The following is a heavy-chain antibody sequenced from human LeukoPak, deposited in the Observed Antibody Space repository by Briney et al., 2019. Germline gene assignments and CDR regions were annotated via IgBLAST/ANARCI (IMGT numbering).Heavy chain of an antibody. D-gene: IGHD6-19*01. CDR3: AREVSAFSSGWYEDAFDI. CDR2: IYHSGST. Sequence: PSQTLSLTCTVSGGSTSSGGYYWSWIRQPPGKGLEWIGYIYHSGSTYYNPSLKSRVTISVDRSKNQFSLKLSSVTAADTAVYYCAREVSAFSSGWYEDAFDIWGQGTMVTVSS. J-gene: IGHJ3*02. CDR1: GGSTSSGGYY. V-gene: IGHV4-30-2*01.